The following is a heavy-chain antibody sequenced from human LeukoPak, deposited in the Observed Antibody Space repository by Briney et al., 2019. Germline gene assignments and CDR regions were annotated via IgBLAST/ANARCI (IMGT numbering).Heavy chain of an antibody. CDR2: ISYDGSNK. Sequence: GGSLRLSCAASGFTFSSYAMHWVRQAPGKGLEWVAVISYDGSNKYYADSVKGRFTISRDNSKNTLYLQMNSLRAEDTAVYYCARDGSSVGYYDSSGYYWGDYLDYWGQGTLVTVSS. CDR3: ARDGSSVGYYDSSGYYWGDYLDY. J-gene: IGHJ4*02. CDR1: GFTFSSYA. V-gene: IGHV3-30-3*01. D-gene: IGHD3-22*01.